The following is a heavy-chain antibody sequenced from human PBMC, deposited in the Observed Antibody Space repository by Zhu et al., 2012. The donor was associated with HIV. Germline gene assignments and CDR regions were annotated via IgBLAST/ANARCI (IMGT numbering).Heavy chain of an antibody. CDR2: IYHTGGI. J-gene: IGHJ4*02. CDR3: ARGKDFGSGNYFYGYLDY. CDR1: GGSISSNNW. D-gene: IGHD3-10*01. V-gene: IGHV4-4*02. Sequence: QVQLQESGPGLVKPSGTLSLTCTVSGGSISSNNWWSWVRQAPGKGLEWIAEIYHTGGINYNPSLRSRLTVSIDKSKNQFSLTLKSVTAADTAVYFCARGKDFGSGNYFYGYLDYWGQGVRGHRLL.